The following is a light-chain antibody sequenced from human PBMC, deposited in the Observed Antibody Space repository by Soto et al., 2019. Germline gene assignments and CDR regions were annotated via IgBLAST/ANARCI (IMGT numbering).Light chain of an antibody. CDR1: SNDVGAFNY. Sequence: QSALTQPASVSGSPGQSITISCTGTSNDVGAFNYVSWYHQHPGKAPKLLIYDVTYRPSGVSNRFSGSKSGNTASLTISGLQDEDEADYYCSSYPRDSTLIFGGGTKVTVL. V-gene: IGLV2-14*01. J-gene: IGLJ2*01. CDR3: SSYPRDSTLI. CDR2: DVT.